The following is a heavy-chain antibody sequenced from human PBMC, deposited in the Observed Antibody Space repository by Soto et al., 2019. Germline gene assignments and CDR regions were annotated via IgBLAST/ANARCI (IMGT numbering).Heavy chain of an antibody. CDR1: GGTFSSYA. V-gene: IGHV1-69*13. Sequence: SVKVSCKASGGTFSSYAISWVRQAPGQGLEWMGGIIPIFGTANYAQKFQGRVTITADESTSTAYMELSSLSSEDTAVYYCARVIGSGSHHYYRTTSSVEGYCDYCGQGPLVTISS. CDR3: ARVIGSGSHHYYRTTSSVEGYCDY. J-gene: IGHJ4*02. CDR2: IIPIFGTA. D-gene: IGHD1-1*01.